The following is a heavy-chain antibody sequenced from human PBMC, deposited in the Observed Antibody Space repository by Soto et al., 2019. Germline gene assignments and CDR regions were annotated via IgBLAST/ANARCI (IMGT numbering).Heavy chain of an antibody. CDR3: ARVSGIAVAEV. CDR2: INAGNGNT. Sequence: QVQLVQSGAEVKKPGASVKVSCKASGYTFTSYAMHWVRQAPGQRLEWMGWINAGNGNTKYSQKFQGRVTITRDTSASSAYMELSSLRSEDTAVYYCARVSGIAVAEVWGQGTLVTVSS. D-gene: IGHD6-19*01. CDR1: GYTFTSYA. J-gene: IGHJ4*02. V-gene: IGHV1-3*01.